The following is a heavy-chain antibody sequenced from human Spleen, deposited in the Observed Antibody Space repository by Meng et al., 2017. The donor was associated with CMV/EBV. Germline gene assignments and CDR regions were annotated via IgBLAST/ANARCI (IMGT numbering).Heavy chain of an antibody. V-gene: IGHV3-7*01. CDR2: IKQDGSDK. Sequence: GGSLRLSCAASGFTFSSYWMSWVRQAPGKGLEWVANIKQDGSDKYYVDSVKGRFTISRDNAKNSLYLQMNSLRAEDTAVYYCARTSLYGSGGSCYSESAFDIWGQGTMVTVSS. CDR1: GFTFSSYW. J-gene: IGHJ3*02. CDR3: ARTSLYGSGGSCYSESAFDI. D-gene: IGHD2-15*01.